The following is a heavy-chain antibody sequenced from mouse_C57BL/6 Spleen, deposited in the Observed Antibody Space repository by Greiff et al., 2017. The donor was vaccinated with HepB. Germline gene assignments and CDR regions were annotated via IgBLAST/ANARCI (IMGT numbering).Heavy chain of an antibody. CDR2: INPYNGGT. CDR1: GYTFTDYN. CDR3: AVPNTSVPYEAMDY. V-gene: IGHV1-22*01. J-gene: IGHJ4*01. D-gene: IGHD1-1*01. Sequence: VQLQQSGPELVKPGASVKMFCKASGYTFTDYNMHWVKQSHGKSLEWNGYINPYNGGTSYNQKFKGTATLTVNKTTSTAYMELRSLTPEDSAVYYCAVPNTSVPYEAMDYWGQGTSVTVSS.